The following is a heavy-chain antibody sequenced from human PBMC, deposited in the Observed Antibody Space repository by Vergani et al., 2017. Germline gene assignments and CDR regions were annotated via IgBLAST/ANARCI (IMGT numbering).Heavy chain of an antibody. CDR2: LNPNNGYT. CDR3: ARDRSGYNDY. D-gene: IGHD5-12*01. J-gene: IGHJ4*02. V-gene: IGHV1-2*02. CDR1: GYTFTGYY. Sequence: QVQLVQSGAEVKKPGASVRVSCKASGYTFTGYYIHWVRQAPGQGLEWMGWLNPNNGYTRYAQKFQGRVTMTRDTSITTAYMDLMRLTSDDMAVYYCARDRSGYNDYWVQGTLVSVSS.